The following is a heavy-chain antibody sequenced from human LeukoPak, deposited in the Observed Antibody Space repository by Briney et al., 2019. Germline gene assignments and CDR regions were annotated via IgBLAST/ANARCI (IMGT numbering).Heavy chain of an antibody. CDR1: GYTFTGYY. Sequence: ASVKVSCKASGYTFTGYYMHWVRQAPGQGLEWMGWINPNSGGTNYAQKFQGRVTMTRDTSISRAYMELSRLGSDDTAVYYCARDHHCTNGVCYRIDYWGQGTLVTVSS. V-gene: IGHV1-2*02. CDR2: INPNSGGT. J-gene: IGHJ4*02. D-gene: IGHD2-8*01. CDR3: ARDHHCTNGVCYRIDY.